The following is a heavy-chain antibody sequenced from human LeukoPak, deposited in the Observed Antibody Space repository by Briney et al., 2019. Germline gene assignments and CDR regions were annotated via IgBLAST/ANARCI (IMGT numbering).Heavy chain of an antibody. V-gene: IGHV3-49*03. J-gene: IGHJ6*03. D-gene: IGHD1-14*01. CDR1: GFTFGDYA. Sequence: PGRSLRLSCTASGFTFGDYAMSWFRQAPGKGLEWVGFIRSKAYGGTTEYAASVKGRFTISRDDSKSIAYLQMNSLKTEDTAVYYCTRDVTGTTGTYYYYYMDVWGQGTMVTVSS. CDR3: TRDVTGTTGTYYYYYMDV. CDR2: IRSKAYGGTT.